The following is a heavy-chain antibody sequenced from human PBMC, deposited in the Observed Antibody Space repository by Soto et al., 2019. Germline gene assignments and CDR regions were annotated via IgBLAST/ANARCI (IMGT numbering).Heavy chain of an antibody. D-gene: IGHD3-10*01. V-gene: IGHV1-18*01. Sequence: QVQLVQSGPEVKKPGASVKVSCKTSGYTFTSYVINWVRQAPGQGLEWMGFSTHTGNTNYAQKFQGRVALTTDSSTSTAYMEVRGLRSDDTAVYYCARSGEHPLDFGGQGTPVTVSS. J-gene: IGHJ4*02. CDR1: GYTFTSYV. CDR2: STHTGNT. CDR3: ARSGEHPLDF.